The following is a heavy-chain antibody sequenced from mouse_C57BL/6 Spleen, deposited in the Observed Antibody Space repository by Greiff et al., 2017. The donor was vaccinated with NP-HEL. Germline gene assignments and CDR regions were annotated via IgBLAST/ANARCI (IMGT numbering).Heavy chain of an antibody. J-gene: IGHJ4*01. CDR1: GFNIKDYY. V-gene: IGHV14-2*01. CDR3: ARADYYGSSLYAMDY. D-gene: IGHD1-1*01. Sequence: EVKLVESGAELVKPGASVKLSCTASGFNIKDYYMHWVKQRTEQGLEWIGRIDPEDGETKYAPKFPGKATITADTSSNTAYLQLSSLTSEDTAVYYCARADYYGSSLYAMDYWGQGTSVTVSS. CDR2: IDPEDGET.